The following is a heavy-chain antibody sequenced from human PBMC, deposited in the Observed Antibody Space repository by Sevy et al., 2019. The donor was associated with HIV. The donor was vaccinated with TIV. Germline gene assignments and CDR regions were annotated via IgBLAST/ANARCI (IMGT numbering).Heavy chain of an antibody. J-gene: IGHJ4*02. V-gene: IGHV1-18*04. Sequence: ASVKVSCRFSGYNFRSYGISWVRQAPGQGLEWMGWISPYSGDTDFAQKFKDRVSMTSDASKSKAYMELRSLRSDDTAVDDGARDKPQGVVIRPVSRGGGIDYWGRGTLVTVSS. D-gene: IGHD2-2*01. CDR1: GYNFRSYG. CDR2: ISPYSGDT. CDR3: ARDKPQGVVIRPVSRGGGIDY.